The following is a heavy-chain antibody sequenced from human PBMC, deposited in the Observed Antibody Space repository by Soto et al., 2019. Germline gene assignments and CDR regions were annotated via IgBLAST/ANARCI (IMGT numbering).Heavy chain of an antibody. J-gene: IGHJ6*03. CDR2: ISSKAYGGTT. V-gene: IGHV3-49*03. CDR3: TRDSMVRAYYYMDV. Sequence: EVQLVESGGGLVQPGRSLRLSCTASGFTFGDYAMSWFRQAPGKGLEWVGFISSKAYGGTTEYAASVKGRFTISRDDSKSIAYLQLNSLKTEDTAVYYCTRDSMVRAYYYMDVWGKGTTVTVSS. CDR1: GFTFGDYA. D-gene: IGHD3-10*01.